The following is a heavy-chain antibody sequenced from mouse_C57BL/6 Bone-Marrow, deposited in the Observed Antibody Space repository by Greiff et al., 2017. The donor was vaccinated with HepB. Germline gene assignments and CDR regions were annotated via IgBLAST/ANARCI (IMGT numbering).Heavy chain of an antibody. CDR3: AGDSGFHYAMDY. Sequence: VQLQQSGPGLVKPSQSLFLTCSITGFPITSGYYWIWIRQSPGKPLEWMGYITHSGETFYNPSLQSPISITRETSENQFFLQLNSVTTEDTAMYYCAGDSGFHYAMDYWGQGTSVTVSS. J-gene: IGHJ4*01. V-gene: IGHV12-3*01. CDR2: ITHSGET. CDR1: GFPITSGYY.